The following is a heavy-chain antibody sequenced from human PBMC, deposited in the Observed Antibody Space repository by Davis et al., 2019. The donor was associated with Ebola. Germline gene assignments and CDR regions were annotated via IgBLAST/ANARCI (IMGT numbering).Heavy chain of an antibody. CDR2: ICGSTGST. CDR3: AKETAAIPTRTDY. V-gene: IGHV3-23*01. J-gene: IGHJ4*02. Sequence: GESLKISCAASGFTFSSYWMSWVRQAPGEGLEWVSSICGSTGSTYYADSVRGRFTVSRDNSKNMLFLQLTSLRDDDTAVYYCAKETAAIPTRTDYWGQGALVTVSS. CDR1: GFTFSSYW. D-gene: IGHD1-1*01.